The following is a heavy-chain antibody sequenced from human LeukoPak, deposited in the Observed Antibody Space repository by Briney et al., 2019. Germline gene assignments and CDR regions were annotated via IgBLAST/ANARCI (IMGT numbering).Heavy chain of an antibody. CDR2: IYTSGST. D-gene: IGHD3-3*01. Sequence: LETLSLTCAVYGGSFSGYYWSWIRQPAGKGLEWIGRIYTSGSTNYNPSLKSRVTMSVDTSKNQFSLKLSSVTAADTAVYYCATTIFGNLDYWGQGTLVTVSS. J-gene: IGHJ4*02. CDR3: ATTIFGNLDY. V-gene: IGHV4-59*10. CDR1: GGSFSGYY.